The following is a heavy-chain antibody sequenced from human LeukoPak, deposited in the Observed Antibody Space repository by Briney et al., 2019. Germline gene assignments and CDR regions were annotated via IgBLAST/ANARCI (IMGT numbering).Heavy chain of an antibody. CDR1: GFSFSSYS. CDR3: ASRDTSVGATDYYGMDV. CDR2: IYYSGST. V-gene: IGHV4-59*08. J-gene: IGHJ6*02. Sequence: PGGSLRLSCAASGFSFSSYSMNWIRQSPGKGLEWIGYIYYSGSTNYNPSLKSRVTISVDTSKNQFSLKLSSVTAADTAVYYCASRDTSVGATDYYGMDVWGQGTTVTVSS. D-gene: IGHD1-26*01.